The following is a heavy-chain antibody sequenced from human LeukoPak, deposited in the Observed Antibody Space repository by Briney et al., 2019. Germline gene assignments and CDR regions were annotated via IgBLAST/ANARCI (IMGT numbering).Heavy chain of an antibody. CDR2: ISWNSGSI. D-gene: IGHD3-9*01. Sequence: GRSLRLSCAASGFTFDDYAMHWVRQAPGKGLEWVSGISWNSGSIGYADSVKGRFTISRDNAKNSLYLQMNSLRAEDTALYYCATLTGSQEDYWGQGTLVTVSS. J-gene: IGHJ4*02. CDR1: GFTFDDYA. CDR3: ATLTGSQEDY. V-gene: IGHV3-9*01.